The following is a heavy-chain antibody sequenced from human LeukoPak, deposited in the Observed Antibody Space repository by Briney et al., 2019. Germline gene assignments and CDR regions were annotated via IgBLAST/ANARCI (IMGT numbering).Heavy chain of an antibody. D-gene: IGHD1-26*01. V-gene: IGHV5-10-1*01. CDR2: IDPSDSYT. J-gene: IGHJ4*02. CDR1: GYSFSNYW. Sequence: GESLKISCKGSGYSFSNYWISWVRQMPGKGLEWTGRIDPSDSYTNYSPSFQGHVTISADKSISTAYLQWNSLKASDTAIYYCARQEYSGSYYVYWGQGTLVTVSS. CDR3: ARQEYSGSYYVY.